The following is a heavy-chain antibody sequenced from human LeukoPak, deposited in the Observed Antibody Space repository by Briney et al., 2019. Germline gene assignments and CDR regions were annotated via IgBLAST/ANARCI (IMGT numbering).Heavy chain of an antibody. CDR3: ARIMWSRGSSGAFDI. D-gene: IGHD2-21*01. CDR1: GFTFSSYS. CDR2: IISSSSTI. Sequence: GGSLRRSCAASGFTFSSYSMNWVRQAPGKGLEGVSYIISSSSTIYYAASVKGRFTISRDNAKNSLYLQMNSLRAEDTAVYYCARIMWSRGSSGAFDIWGQGTMVTVSS. V-gene: IGHV3-48*01. J-gene: IGHJ3*02.